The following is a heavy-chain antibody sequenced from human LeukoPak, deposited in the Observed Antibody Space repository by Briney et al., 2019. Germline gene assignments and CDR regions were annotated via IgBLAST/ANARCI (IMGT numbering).Heavy chain of an antibody. CDR2: INHSGST. CDR1: GGSFSGYY. V-gene: IGHV4-34*01. D-gene: IGHD3-3*01. J-gene: IGHJ5*02. CDR3: ARAVHSYYDFWSGYGNWFDP. Sequence: SETLSLTCAVYGGSFSGYYWSWIRQPPGKGLEWIGEINHSGSTNYNPSLKSRVTISVDTSKNQFSLKLSSVTAADTAVYYCARAVHSYYDFWSGYGNWFDPWGQGTLVTVSS.